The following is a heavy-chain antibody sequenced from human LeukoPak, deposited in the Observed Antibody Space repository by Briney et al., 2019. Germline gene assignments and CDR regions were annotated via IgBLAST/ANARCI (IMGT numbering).Heavy chain of an antibody. CDR2: FDPEDGET. V-gene: IGHV1-24*01. J-gene: IGHJ5*02. CDR1: GYTLTELS. Sequence: ASVTVSCKVSGYTLTELSMHWVRQAPGKGLEWMGGFDPEDGETIYAQKFQGRVTMTEDTSTDTAYMELSSLRSEDTAVYYCATSYVVARWFDPWGQGTLVTVSS. D-gene: IGHD3-16*01. CDR3: ATSYVVARWFDP.